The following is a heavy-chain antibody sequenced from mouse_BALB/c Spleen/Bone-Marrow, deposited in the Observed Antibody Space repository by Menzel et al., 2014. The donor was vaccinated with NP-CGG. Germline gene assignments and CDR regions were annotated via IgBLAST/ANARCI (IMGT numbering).Heavy chain of an antibody. CDR1: GYTFTSYW. CDR2: IYPGTNST. J-gene: IGHJ2*01. CDR3: AREEDFFDY. V-gene: IGHV1-55*01. Sequence: VKLQESGAELVKPGTSVKMSCKASGYTFTSYWMHWVKQRPGQGLERIGDIYPGTNSTNYNEKFKTKATLTVDTSSSTAYMQLSSPTSEDSAVYYCAREEDFFDYWGQGTTLTVSS.